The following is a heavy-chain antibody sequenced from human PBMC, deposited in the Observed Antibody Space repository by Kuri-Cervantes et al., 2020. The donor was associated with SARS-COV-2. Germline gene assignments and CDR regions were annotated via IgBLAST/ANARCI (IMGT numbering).Heavy chain of an antibody. CDR3: ARQCDAGIAVAGPRYFDY. D-gene: IGHD6-19*01. CDR1: GLYISGHY. V-gene: IGHV4-59*11. Sequence: ESLKISRTVSGLYISGHYWGWIRPPPGKGLEWIGYFYYRGKPNYNPALKSRVTMSVDTSKNQFSLNLSSVTAADTAVYYCARQCDAGIAVAGPRYFDYWGQGTLVTVSS. CDR2: FYYRGKP. J-gene: IGHJ4*01.